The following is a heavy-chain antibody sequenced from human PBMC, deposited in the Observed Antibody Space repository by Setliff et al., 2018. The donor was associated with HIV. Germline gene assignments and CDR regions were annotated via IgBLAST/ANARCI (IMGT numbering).Heavy chain of an antibody. Sequence: SETLSLTCTVSGGSITSGIYSWSWIRQPPGKGLEWIGYVYQSGSTYYKPSLKSRVTMSVDRSKNQFSLKIDSVTAADTAVYFCAGDNGANGRPGWLGPWGQGILVTVSS. CDR1: GGSITSGIYS. V-gene: IGHV4-30-2*01. J-gene: IGHJ5*02. CDR2: VYQSGST. D-gene: IGHD2-8*01. CDR3: AGDNGANGRPGWLGP.